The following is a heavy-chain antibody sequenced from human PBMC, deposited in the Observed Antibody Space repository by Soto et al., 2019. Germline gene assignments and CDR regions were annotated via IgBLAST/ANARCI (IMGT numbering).Heavy chain of an antibody. Sequence: SETLSLTCTVSGGSISSSSYYWGWIRQPPGKGLEWIGSIYYSGSTYYNPSLKSRFTISVDTSKNQFSLKLSSVTAADTAVYYCARPYSGYDWDFDYWGQGTLVTVSS. D-gene: IGHD5-12*01. CDR3: ARPYSGYDWDFDY. V-gene: IGHV4-39*01. J-gene: IGHJ4*02. CDR1: GGSISSSSYY. CDR2: IYYSGST.